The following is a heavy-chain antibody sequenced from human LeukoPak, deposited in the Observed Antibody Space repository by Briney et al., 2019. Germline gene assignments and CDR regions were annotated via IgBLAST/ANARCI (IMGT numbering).Heavy chain of an antibody. CDR1: GYTFTDSY. Sequence: ASVKVSCKASGYTFTDSYIHWVRQAPGQRLEWMGWINPDSGGTNHAQKFQGRVTVTRDTSISTAYMELSRLRSDDTAVYYCARDLGCSRTSCYYASDYWGQGTLLTVSS. CDR3: ARDLGCSRTSCYYASDY. CDR2: INPDSGGT. D-gene: IGHD2-2*01. J-gene: IGHJ4*02. V-gene: IGHV1-2*02.